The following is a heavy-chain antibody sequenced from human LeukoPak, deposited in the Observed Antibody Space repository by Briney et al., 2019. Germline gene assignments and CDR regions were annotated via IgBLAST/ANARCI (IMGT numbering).Heavy chain of an antibody. D-gene: IGHD3-16*01. J-gene: IGHJ3*02. CDR3: ARVKIWVGAFDI. V-gene: IGHV4-59*01. CDR1: GGSISSYY. Sequence: PSETLSLTCTVSGGSISSYYWSWIRQPPGKGLEWIGYIYYNGSTNYNPSLKSRVTISVDTSKNQFSLKLSSVTAADTAVYYCARVKIWVGAFDIWGQGTMVTVSS. CDR2: IYYNGST.